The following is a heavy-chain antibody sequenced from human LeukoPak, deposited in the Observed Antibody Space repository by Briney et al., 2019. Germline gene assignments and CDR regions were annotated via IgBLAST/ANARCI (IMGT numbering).Heavy chain of an antibody. CDR1: GFTFSSYG. J-gene: IGHJ3*02. CDR2: IRYDGSNK. CDR3: ASLTQNRPLEKAAFDI. D-gene: IGHD3-9*01. V-gene: IGHV3-30*02. Sequence: PGGSLRLSCAASGFTFSSYGMHWVRQAPGKGLEWVAFIRYDGSNKYYADSVKGRFTISRDNSKNTLYLQMNSLRAEDTAVYYCASLTQNRPLEKAAFDIWGQGTMVTVSS.